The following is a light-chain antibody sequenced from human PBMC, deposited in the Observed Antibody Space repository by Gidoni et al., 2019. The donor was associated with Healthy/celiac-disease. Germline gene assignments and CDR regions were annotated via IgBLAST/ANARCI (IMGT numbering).Light chain of an antibody. Sequence: DIQTTQSPPSLSASVGDRVTITCRASLGISNYLAWYQQQPGKVPKLLIYAASTLQSGVPSRFSGSGSGTDFTLTISSLQPEDVATYYCQKYNSAPLTFGGGTKVEIK. J-gene: IGKJ4*01. CDR2: AAS. CDR3: QKYNSAPLT. CDR1: LGISNY. V-gene: IGKV1-27*01.